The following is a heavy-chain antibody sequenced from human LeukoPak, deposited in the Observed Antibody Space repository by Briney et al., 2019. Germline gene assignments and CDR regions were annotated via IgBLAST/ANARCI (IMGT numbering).Heavy chain of an antibody. D-gene: IGHD5-18*01. CDR1: GFTVSSNY. V-gene: IGHV3-53*01. CDR2: IYSGGST. J-gene: IGHJ4*02. CDR3: ARVDTYSYGYDY. Sequence: PGGSLRLSCAASGFTVSSNYMSWVRQAPGKGLEGVSVIYSGGSTYYADSVKGRFTISRDNSKNTLYLQMNSLRAEDRAVYYCARVDTYSYGYDYWGQGTLVTVSS.